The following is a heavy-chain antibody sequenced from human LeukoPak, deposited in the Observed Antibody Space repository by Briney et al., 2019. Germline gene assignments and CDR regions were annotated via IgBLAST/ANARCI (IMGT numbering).Heavy chain of an antibody. V-gene: IGHV1-2*02. D-gene: IGHD3-16*01. CDR2: MNPHSGGT. CDR3: AKEVRRSESAGLITDVWDY. J-gene: IGHJ4*02. CDR1: GYTFTGYY. Sequence: ASVKVSCKASGYTFTGYYIHWVRQAPGQGLEWMGWMNPHSGGTNYAQKFQGRVTMTRDTSIATAYLELSSLRSDDTAVYYCAKEVRRSESAGLITDVWDYWGQGTLVTVSS.